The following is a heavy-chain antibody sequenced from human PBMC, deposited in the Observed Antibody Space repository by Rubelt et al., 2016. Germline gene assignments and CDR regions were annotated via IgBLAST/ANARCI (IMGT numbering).Heavy chain of an antibody. CDR3: ARHGSDFWSSRWAFDY. D-gene: IGHD3-3*01. J-gene: IGHJ4*02. V-gene: IGHV4-59*08. CDR2: IFSTGAA. Sequence: GLEWIAFIFSTGAANYSPSLESRVTISVDTSKRQVSLKLNSVTAADTAVYYCARHGSDFWSSRWAFDYWGQGTLVTVSS.